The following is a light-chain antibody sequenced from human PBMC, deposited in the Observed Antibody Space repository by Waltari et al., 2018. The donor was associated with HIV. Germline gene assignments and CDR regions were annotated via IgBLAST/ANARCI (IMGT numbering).Light chain of an antibody. CDR2: EVN. J-gene: IGLJ3*02. CDR3: CSYAGSTTFVE. V-gene: IGLV2-23*02. CDR1: SSDIGGYNL. Sequence: QSALTQPASVSGSPGQSITISCTGTSSDIGGYNLVSWYQHHPNKAPKLLIYEVNVRPSGVSERFSGSKAGNTASLTIAGLQAGDEADYYCCSYAGSTTFVEFGGGTKLTVL.